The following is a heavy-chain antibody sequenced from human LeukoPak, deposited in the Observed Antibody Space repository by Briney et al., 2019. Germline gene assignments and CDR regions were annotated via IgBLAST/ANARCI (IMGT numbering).Heavy chain of an antibody. CDR1: GFTFSSNG. D-gene: IGHD1-14*01. CDR3: AGGGPNPRTAGLRH. J-gene: IGHJ1*01. Sequence: PGRSLRLSCAASGFTFSSNGMYWVRQAPGKGLEWVAVIWYDGSNINYVDSVKGRFTISRDNPKSTLYLQMNSLRVEDTAMYYCAGGGPNPRTAGLRHWGQGTLVTVSS. V-gene: IGHV3-33*01. CDR2: IWYDGSNI.